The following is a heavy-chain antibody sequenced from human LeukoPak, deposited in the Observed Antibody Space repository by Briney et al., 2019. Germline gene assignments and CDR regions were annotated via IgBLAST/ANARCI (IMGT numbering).Heavy chain of an antibody. J-gene: IGHJ6*02. V-gene: IGHV1-18*01. CDR1: GYTFTSYG. CDR3: AREFGGGYYDFWSALGYYYYGMDV. CDR2: ISAYNGNT. D-gene: IGHD3-3*01. Sequence: ASVKVSCKASGYTFTSYGISWVRQAPGPGLEWMGWISAYNGNTNYAQKLQGRVTMTTDTSTSTAYMELRSLRSDDTAVYYCAREFGGGYYDFWSALGYYYYGMDVWGQGTTVTVSS.